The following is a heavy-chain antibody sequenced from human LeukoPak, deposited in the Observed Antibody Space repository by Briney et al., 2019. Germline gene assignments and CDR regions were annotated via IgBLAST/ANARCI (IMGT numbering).Heavy chain of an antibody. Sequence: GGSLRLSCAASGFTFSSYWMSWVRQAPGKGLEWVANIKQDGSEKYYVDSVKGRFTISRDNSKNTLYLQMNSLRAEDTAVYYCARESLAHDYVWGSYRPPLFDPWGQGTLVTVSS. D-gene: IGHD3-16*02. J-gene: IGHJ5*02. CDR3: ARESLAHDYVWGSYRPPLFDP. V-gene: IGHV3-7*01. CDR2: IKQDGSEK. CDR1: GFTFSSYW.